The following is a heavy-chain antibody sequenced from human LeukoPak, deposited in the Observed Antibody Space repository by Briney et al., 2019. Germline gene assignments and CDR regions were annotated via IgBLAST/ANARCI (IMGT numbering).Heavy chain of an antibody. CDR3: ARVGHGDGVIDL. Sequence: GGSLRLSCAASGFPFSGYWMTWVRQPPGEGLFWLSNINHNGSAVYYVDSVKGRFTTSRDNAKTSLSLQMNSLRVEDTAVYYCARVGHGDGVIDLWGRGALVTVSS. CDR2: INHNGSAV. D-gene: IGHD4-17*01. V-gene: IGHV3-7*01. CDR1: GFPFSGYW. J-gene: IGHJ5*02.